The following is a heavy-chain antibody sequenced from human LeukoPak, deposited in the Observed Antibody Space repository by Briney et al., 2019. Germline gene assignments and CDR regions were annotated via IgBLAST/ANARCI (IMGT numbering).Heavy chain of an antibody. D-gene: IGHD7-27*01. J-gene: IGHJ5*02. CDR2: FSSSGNT. CDR3: ARDFAWGSGGAPIDDNWLDP. CDR1: GYIFSNYG. Sequence: ASGKVCCKATGYIFSNYGISWGRQAPGHGLEWMGGFSSSGNTNYAPKLQDRATMTTDTSTSTAYMELRSLRFDDTAVYYCARDFAWGSGGAPIDDNWLDPWGQGTLVTVSS. V-gene: IGHV1-18*01.